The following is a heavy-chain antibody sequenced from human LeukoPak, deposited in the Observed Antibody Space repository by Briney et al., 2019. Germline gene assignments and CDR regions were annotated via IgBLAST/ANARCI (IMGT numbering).Heavy chain of an antibody. V-gene: IGHV4-39*07. CDR1: GGSISSSSYY. CDR3: ARGGREIPPARPFKPGSWFDP. Sequence: SETLSLTCTVSGGSISSSSYYWGWIRQPPGKGLEWIGSIYYSGSTYYNPSLKSRVTISVDTSKNQFSLKLSSVTAADTAVYYCARGGREIPPARPFKPGSWFDPWGQGTLVTVSS. J-gene: IGHJ5*02. CDR2: IYYSGST. D-gene: IGHD2-2*01.